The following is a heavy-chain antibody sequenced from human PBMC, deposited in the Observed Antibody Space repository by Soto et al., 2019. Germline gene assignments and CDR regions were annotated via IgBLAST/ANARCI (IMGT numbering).Heavy chain of an antibody. V-gene: IGHV1-69*13. D-gene: IGHD1-1*01. CDR2: IIPIFGTA. Sequence: GASVKVSCKASGGTFSSYAISWVRQAPGQGLEWMGGIIPIFGTANYAQKFQGRVTITADESTSTAYMELSSLRSEDTAVYYCARDEKWNPKRPYYYGMDVWGQGTTVTVSS. CDR3: ARDEKWNPKRPYYYGMDV. CDR1: GGTFSSYA. J-gene: IGHJ6*02.